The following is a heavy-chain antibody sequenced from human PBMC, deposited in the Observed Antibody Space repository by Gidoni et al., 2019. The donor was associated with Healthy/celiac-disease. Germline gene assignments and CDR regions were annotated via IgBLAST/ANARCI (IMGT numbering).Heavy chain of an antibody. CDR1: GGTFSSYA. D-gene: IGHD5-18*01. V-gene: IGHV1-69*01. Sequence: QVQLVQSGAEVKKPGSSVKVSCKACGGTFSSYAISWVRQASGQGPEWMGGIIPIFGTANYAQKFQGRVTITADESTSTAYMELSSLRSEDTAVYYCAVLVETAMVPYYFDYWGQGTLVTVSS. CDR3: AVLVETAMVPYYFDY. J-gene: IGHJ4*02. CDR2: IIPIFGTA.